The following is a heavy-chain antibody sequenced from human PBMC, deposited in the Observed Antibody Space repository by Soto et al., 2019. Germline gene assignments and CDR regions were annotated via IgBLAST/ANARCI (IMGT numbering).Heavy chain of an antibody. D-gene: IGHD4-17*01. CDR1: GFIFTSYA. V-gene: IGHV3-48*01. J-gene: IGHJ4*02. CDR3: ASFSRMTDGYY. CDR2: ISSSGTII. Sequence: LRLSCAASGFIFTSYAINWVRQAPGKGLEWVSYISSSGTIIYYADSVKGRFTISRDNAKNSLYLQMNSLRAEDTAVYYCASFSRMTDGYYWGQGTLVTVSS.